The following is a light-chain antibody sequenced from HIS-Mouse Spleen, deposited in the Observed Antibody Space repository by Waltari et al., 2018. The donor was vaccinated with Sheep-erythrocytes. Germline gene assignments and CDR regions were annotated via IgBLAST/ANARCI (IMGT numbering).Light chain of an antibody. J-gene: IGLJ1*01. V-gene: IGLV2-11*01. CDR1: SSDVGGYNY. CDR2: DVS. Sequence: QSALTQPRSVSGSPGQSVTISCTGTSSDVGGYNYVSWYQQHPGKAPKLRIYDVSTRPSGVPDRFSGSKSGNPASLTISGLQAEDEADYYCFSYAGSYNHVFATGTKVTVL. CDR3: FSYAGSYNHV.